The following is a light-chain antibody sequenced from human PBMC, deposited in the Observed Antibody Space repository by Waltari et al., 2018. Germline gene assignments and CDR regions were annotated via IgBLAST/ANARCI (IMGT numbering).Light chain of an antibody. Sequence: QSALTQPASVSGSPGQSISIPCTGISSYVAGFIFVSWYQHHPGNAPKLMIYDVFNRPSGVSTHFSGSKSDNAASLAISGLQAEDEAVYYCSSYTASPPHVVFGGGTKVTVL. CDR3: SSYTASPPHVV. CDR1: SSYVAGFIF. V-gene: IGLV2-14*03. J-gene: IGLJ2*01. CDR2: DVF.